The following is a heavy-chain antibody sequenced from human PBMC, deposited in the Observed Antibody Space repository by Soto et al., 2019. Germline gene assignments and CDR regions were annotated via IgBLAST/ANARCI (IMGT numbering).Heavy chain of an antibody. J-gene: IGHJ6*03. CDR2: IIPILGIA. CDR1: GGTFSSYT. Sequence: ASVKVSCKASGGTFSSYTISWVRQAPGQGLEWMGRIIPILGIANYAQKFQGRVTITADKSTSTAYMELSSLRSEDTAVYYCASTSTYGDYYYYYYYYMDVWGKGTTVTVSS. D-gene: IGHD4-17*01. V-gene: IGHV1-69*02. CDR3: ASTSTYGDYYYYYYYYMDV.